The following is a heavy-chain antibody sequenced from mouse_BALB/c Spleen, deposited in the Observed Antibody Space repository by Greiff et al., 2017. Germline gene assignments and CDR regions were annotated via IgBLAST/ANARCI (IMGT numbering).Heavy chain of an antibody. CDR3: ARGNYGNYYAMDY. Sequence: QVQLQQSGPDLVAPSQSLSITCTVSGFSLTSYGVHWVRQPPGKGLEWLVVIWSDGSTTYNSALKSRLSISKDNSKSQVFLKMNSLQTDDTAMYYCARGNYGNYYAMDYWGQGTSVTVSS. CDR2: IWSDGST. CDR1: GFSLTSYG. V-gene: IGHV2-6-2*01. D-gene: IGHD2-1*01. J-gene: IGHJ4*01.